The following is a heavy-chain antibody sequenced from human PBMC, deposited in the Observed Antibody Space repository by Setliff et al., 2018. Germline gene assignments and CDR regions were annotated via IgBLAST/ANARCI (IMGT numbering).Heavy chain of an antibody. V-gene: IGHV4-39*07. CDR1: GASLNSGTYY. CDR2: IYYSRTT. Sequence: LTCTVSGASLNSGTYYWGWIRQPPGKGLEWIGYIYYSRTTYYNPSLKSRVTILGDTSKNQFSLKLTSVTAADTAVYYCARVGSWGSVDCWGQGTLVTVSS. J-gene: IGHJ4*02. D-gene: IGHD7-27*01. CDR3: ARVGSWGSVDC.